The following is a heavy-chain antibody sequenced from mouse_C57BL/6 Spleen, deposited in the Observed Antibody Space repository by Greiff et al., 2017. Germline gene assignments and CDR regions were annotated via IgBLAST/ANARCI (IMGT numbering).Heavy chain of an antibody. D-gene: IGHD4-1*01. Sequence: QVQLQQSGAELARPGASVKMSCKASGYTFTSYTMHWVKQRPGQGLEWIGYINPSGGYTKYTQKFKDKATLTADKSSSTAYMQLSSLTSEDSAVYYCARELNEIFDYWGQGTTLTVSS. CDR2: INPSGGYT. CDR1: GYTFTSYT. CDR3: ARELNEIFDY. V-gene: IGHV1-4*01. J-gene: IGHJ2*01.